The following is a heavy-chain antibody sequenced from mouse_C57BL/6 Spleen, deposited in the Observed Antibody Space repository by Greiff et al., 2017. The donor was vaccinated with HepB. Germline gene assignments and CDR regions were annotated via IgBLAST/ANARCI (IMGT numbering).Heavy chain of an antibody. CDR3: ARQTTVVARYFYV. CDR1: GYTFTSYW. Sequence: VQLQQSGAELVMPGASVKLSCKASGYTFTSYWMHWVKQRPGQGLEWIGEIDPSDSYTNYNQKFKGKSTLTVDKSSSKAYLQLSSLTSEDSAVYYCARQTTVVARYFYVWGTGTTVTVSS. CDR2: IDPSDSYT. J-gene: IGHJ1*03. V-gene: IGHV1-69*01. D-gene: IGHD1-1*01.